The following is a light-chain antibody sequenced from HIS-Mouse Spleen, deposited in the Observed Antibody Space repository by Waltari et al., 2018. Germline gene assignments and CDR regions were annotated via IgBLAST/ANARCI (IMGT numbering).Light chain of an antibody. Sequence: QAGLTQPPSVSKGLRQTATLTCTGNSNLVCNQGAAWLQQHQGHPPKLLSYRNNNRPSGISERFSASRSGNTASLTITGLQPEDEADYYCSALDSSLSAWVFGGGTKLTVL. V-gene: IGLV10-54*02. J-gene: IGLJ3*02. CDR1: SNLVCNQG. CDR3: SALDSSLSAWV. CDR2: RNN.